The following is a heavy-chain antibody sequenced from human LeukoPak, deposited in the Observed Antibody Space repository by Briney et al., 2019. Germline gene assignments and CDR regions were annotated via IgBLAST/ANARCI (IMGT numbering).Heavy chain of an antibody. Sequence: ASVKVSCKVSGYTLTELSMHWVRQAPGKGLGWMGGFDTEDGETIYAQKFQGRVTMTEDTSTDTAYMELSSLRSEDTAVYYCATENWREGNYYYMDVWGKGTTVTVSS. J-gene: IGHJ6*03. CDR1: GYTLTELS. V-gene: IGHV1-24*01. CDR3: ATENWREGNYYYMDV. D-gene: IGHD1-1*01. CDR2: FDTEDGET.